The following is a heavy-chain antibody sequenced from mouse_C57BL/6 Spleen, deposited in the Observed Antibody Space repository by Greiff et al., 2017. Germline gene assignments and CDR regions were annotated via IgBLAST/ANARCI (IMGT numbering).Heavy chain of an antibody. CDR3: AKYYYGPDY. J-gene: IGHJ2*01. D-gene: IGHD1-1*01. Sequence: QVQLQQPGAELVKPGASVKLSCKASGYTFTSYWMHWVKQRPGQGLEWIGMIHPNSGSTNYNEKFKGKATLTVDKSSSTAYMQLSSLTSEDSAVYYCAKYYYGPDYWGQGTTLTVSS. CDR1: GYTFTSYW. CDR2: IHPNSGST. V-gene: IGHV1-64*01.